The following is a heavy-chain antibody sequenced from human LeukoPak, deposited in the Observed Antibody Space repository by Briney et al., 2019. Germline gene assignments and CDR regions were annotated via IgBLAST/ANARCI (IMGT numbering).Heavy chain of an antibody. D-gene: IGHD1-1*01. V-gene: IGHV3-9*01. CDR3: AEDQQLEPFHY. CDR1: GFTFDDYA. CDR2: ISWNSGSI. J-gene: IGHJ4*02. Sequence: GRSLRLSCAASGFTFDDYAMHWVRQAPGKGLEWVSGISWNSGSIGYADSVKGRFTISRDNSKNTLYLQMNSLGTDDTAIYYCAEDQQLEPFHYWGRRTLVTVSS.